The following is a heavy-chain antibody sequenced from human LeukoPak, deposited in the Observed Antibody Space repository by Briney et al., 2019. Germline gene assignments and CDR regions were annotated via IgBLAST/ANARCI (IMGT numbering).Heavy chain of an antibody. Sequence: GGSLRLSCAASGFTFSSYWMSWVRQAPGKGLEWVANIKQDGSEKYYVDSVKGRFTISRDNAKNSLYLQMNSLRAEDTAVYYCARQVAGWFGELSTENYFDYWGQGTLVTVSS. J-gene: IGHJ4*02. V-gene: IGHV3-7*01. CDR2: IKQDGSEK. CDR3: ARQVAGWFGELSTENYFDY. CDR1: GFTFSSYW. D-gene: IGHD3-10*01.